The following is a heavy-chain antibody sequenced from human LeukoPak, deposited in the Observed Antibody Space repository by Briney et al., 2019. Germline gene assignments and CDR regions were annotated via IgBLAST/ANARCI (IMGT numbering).Heavy chain of an antibody. CDR3: ARVVADSYYYYGMDV. J-gene: IGHJ6*02. CDR2: ISSSGSTI. V-gene: IGHV3-48*04. D-gene: IGHD5-12*01. CDR1: GFTFSTYI. Sequence: PGGSLRLSCAASGFTFSTYIMNWVRQAPGKGLEWVSYISSSGSTIYYADSVKGRFTISRDNAKNSLYLQMNSLRAEDTAVYYCARVVADSYYYYGMDVWGQGTTVTVSS.